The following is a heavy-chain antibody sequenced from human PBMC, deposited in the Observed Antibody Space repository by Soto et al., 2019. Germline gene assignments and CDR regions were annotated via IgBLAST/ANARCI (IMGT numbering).Heavy chain of an antibody. Sequence: EVQLVESGGGLIQPGGSLRLSCAASGFTVSSNYMSWVRQAPGKGLEWVSVIYSGGSTYYADSVKGRFTISRDNSKNTLYLQMNSLRAEDTAVYYCAKTSSSWYGGEFDYWGQGTLVTVSS. J-gene: IGHJ4*02. V-gene: IGHV3-66*03. CDR2: IYSGGST. CDR3: AKTSSSWYGGEFDY. CDR1: GFTVSSNY. D-gene: IGHD6-13*01.